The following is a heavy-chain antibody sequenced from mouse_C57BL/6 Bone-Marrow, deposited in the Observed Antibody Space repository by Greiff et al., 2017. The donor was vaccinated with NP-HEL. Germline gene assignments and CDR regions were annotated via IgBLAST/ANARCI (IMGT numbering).Heavy chain of an antibody. J-gene: IGHJ1*03. CDR3: ARDNCGSSYWYFDV. Sequence: EVQLVESGGGLVKPGGSLKLSCAASGFTFSSYAMSWVRQTPEKRLEWVATISDGGSYTYYPDNVKGRFTISRDNAKNNLYLQMSHLKSEDTAMYYCARDNCGSSYWYFDVWGTGTTVTVSS. CDR1: GFTFSSYA. D-gene: IGHD1-1*01. CDR2: ISDGGSYT. V-gene: IGHV5-4*01.